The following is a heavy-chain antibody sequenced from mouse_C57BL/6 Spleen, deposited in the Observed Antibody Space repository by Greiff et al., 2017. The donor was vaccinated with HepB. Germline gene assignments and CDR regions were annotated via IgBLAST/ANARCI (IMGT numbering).Heavy chain of an antibody. V-gene: IGHV1-15*01. CDR3: TRLGWLLWGAY. CDR2: IDPETGGT. D-gene: IGHD2-3*01. Sequence: QVQLQQSGAELVRPGASVTLSCKASGYTFTDYEMHWVKQTPVHGLEWIGAIDPETGGTAYNQKFKGKAILTADKSSSTAYMELRSLTSEDSAVYYCTRLGWLLWGAYWGQGTLVTVSA. J-gene: IGHJ3*01. CDR1: GYTFTDYE.